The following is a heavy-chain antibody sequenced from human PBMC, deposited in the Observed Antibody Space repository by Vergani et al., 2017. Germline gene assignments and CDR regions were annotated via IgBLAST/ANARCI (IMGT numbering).Heavy chain of an antibody. J-gene: IGHJ4*02. Sequence: EVQLVESGGGLVQPGGSLRLSCAASGFTFSSYWMSWVRQAPGKGLEWVANIKQDGSEKYYVDSVKGRFTISRDNSKNTLYLQMNSLRAEDTAVYYCAREPLAVAGPYFDYWGQGTLVTVSS. V-gene: IGHV3-7*01. CDR1: GFTFSSYW. CDR3: AREPLAVAGPYFDY. CDR2: IKQDGSEK. D-gene: IGHD6-19*01.